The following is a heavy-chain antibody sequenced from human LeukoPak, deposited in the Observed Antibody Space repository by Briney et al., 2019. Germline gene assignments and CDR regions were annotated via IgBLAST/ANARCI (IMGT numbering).Heavy chain of an antibody. J-gene: IGHJ4*02. CDR1: GYTFTSYY. Sequence: GASAKVSCKASGYTFTSYYMHWVRQAPGQGLEWMGIINPSGGSTSYAQKFQGRVTMTRDMSTSTAYMELSSLRSEDTAVYYCARDRRGSSGTRTLWYWGQGTLVTVSS. D-gene: IGHD3-22*01. V-gene: IGHV1-46*01. CDR3: ARDRRGSSGTRTLWY. CDR2: INPSGGST.